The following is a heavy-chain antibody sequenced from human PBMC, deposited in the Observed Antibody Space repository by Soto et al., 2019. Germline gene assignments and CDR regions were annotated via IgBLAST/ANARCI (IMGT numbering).Heavy chain of an antibody. Sequence: SVKVSCKASGGTFSSYTISWVRQAPGQGLKWMGRIIPILGIANYAQKLQGRVTITADKSTSTAYMELSSLRSEDTAVYYCARVFYGGLTAAGPYYFDYWGQGTLVTVSS. V-gene: IGHV1-69*02. D-gene: IGHD6-13*01. CDR2: IIPILGIA. CDR3: ARVFYGGLTAAGPYYFDY. J-gene: IGHJ4*02. CDR1: GGTFSSYT.